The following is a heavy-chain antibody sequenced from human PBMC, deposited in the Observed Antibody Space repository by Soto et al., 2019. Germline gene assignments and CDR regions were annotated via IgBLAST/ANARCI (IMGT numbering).Heavy chain of an antibody. CDR1: GFTFSSYD. V-gene: IGHV3-30*18. Sequence: QVQLVESGGGVVQPGRSLRLSCAASGFTFSSYDMHWVRQAPGKGLEWVAFISYDGINKYYADSVKGRFTISRDNSKNTLYLQMSSLRAYETAVYYCAKDRWVRQLRSYFDYWGQGTLVTGSS. D-gene: IGHD4-17*01. CDR2: ISYDGINK. CDR3: AKDRWVRQLRSYFDY. J-gene: IGHJ4*02.